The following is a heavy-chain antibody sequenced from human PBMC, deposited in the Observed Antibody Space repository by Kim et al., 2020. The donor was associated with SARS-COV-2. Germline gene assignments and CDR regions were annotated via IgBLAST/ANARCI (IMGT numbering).Heavy chain of an antibody. Sequence: ASVKVSCKASGYTFTSYYMHWVRQAPGQGLEWMGIINPSGGSTSYAQKFQGRVTMTRDTSTSTVYMELSSLRSEDTAVYYCARDGAEYDFWSGYPGNWFDPWGQGTLVTVSS. D-gene: IGHD3-3*01. J-gene: IGHJ5*02. V-gene: IGHV1-46*01. CDR1: GYTFTSYY. CDR2: INPSGGST. CDR3: ARDGAEYDFWSGYPGNWFDP.